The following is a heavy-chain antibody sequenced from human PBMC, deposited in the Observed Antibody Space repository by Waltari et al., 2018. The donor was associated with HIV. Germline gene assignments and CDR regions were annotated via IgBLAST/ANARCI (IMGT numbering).Heavy chain of an antibody. CDR3: ARHKDYYYEPTALFLV. CDR2: IHYTGYT. Sequence: HLQLQESGPGLVKPSETLSLTCPVSDGSIDGSSFRWGWVRQSPGRGLEWIGSIHYTGYTYYNPSLESRVTVSVDTARNQFSLSLNSVTAADTALYYCARHKDYYYEPTALFLVWGRGLLVTVSS. CDR1: DGSIDGSSFR. D-gene: IGHD3-22*01. V-gene: IGHV4-39*01. J-gene: IGHJ4*02.